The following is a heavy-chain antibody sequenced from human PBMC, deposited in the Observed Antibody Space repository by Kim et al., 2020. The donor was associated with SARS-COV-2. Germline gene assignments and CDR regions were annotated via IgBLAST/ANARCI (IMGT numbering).Heavy chain of an antibody. J-gene: IGHJ5*02. Sequence: PSRKSRVTISVDTSKNQFSLKLSSVTAADTAVYYCARDHRYGSGSSWFDPWGQGTLVTVSS. V-gene: IGHV4-31*02. CDR3: ARDHRYGSGSSWFDP. D-gene: IGHD3-10*01.